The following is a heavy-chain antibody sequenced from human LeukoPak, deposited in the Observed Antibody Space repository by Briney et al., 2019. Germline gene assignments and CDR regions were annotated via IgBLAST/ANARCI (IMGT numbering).Heavy chain of an antibody. D-gene: IGHD3-10*01. Sequence: GGSLRLSCAASGFSFSSYGMSWVRQAPGKGLEWVANIKQDGSEKYYVDSVKGRFTISRDNAKNSLYLQMNSLRAEDTAVYYCVVPGNDAFDIWGQGTMVTVSS. CDR1: GFSFSSYG. J-gene: IGHJ3*02. CDR2: IKQDGSEK. V-gene: IGHV3-7*01. CDR3: VVPGNDAFDI.